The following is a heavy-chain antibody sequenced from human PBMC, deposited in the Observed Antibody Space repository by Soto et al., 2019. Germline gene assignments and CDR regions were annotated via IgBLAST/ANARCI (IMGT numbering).Heavy chain of an antibody. CDR1: GGSISSGPYS. Sequence: SETLSLTCTVSGGSISSGPYSWGWILQPPGEGLEWIGTFYYSESTYYNPSLESRVTISVDTSKNQFSLKVSSVTVADTAVYYCARLGGYCSSTSCYGYYGMDVWGQGTTVT. J-gene: IGHJ6*02. V-gene: IGHV4-39*01. CDR2: FYYSEST. D-gene: IGHD2-2*01. CDR3: ARLGGYCSSTSCYGYYGMDV.